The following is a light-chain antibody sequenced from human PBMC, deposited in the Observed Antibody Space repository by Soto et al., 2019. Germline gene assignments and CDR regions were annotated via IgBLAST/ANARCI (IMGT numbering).Light chain of an antibody. Sequence: EKVMTQSPGSLSVSPGERAALSCRASQSVGSNLAWYKRKPCQAPRLLIYGASTRATGIPSRFSCSGSGTEFTLTISSLQSEDFAVYYCQQYYDWPWTFGQGTKVDIK. V-gene: IGKV3-15*01. CDR1: QSVGSN. CDR3: QQYYDWPWT. J-gene: IGKJ1*01. CDR2: GAS.